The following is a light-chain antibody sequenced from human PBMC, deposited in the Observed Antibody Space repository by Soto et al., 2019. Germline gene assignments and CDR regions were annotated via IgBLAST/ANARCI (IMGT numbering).Light chain of an antibody. J-gene: IGLJ1*01. CDR2: ENN. CDR3: QSYDSSLSGYV. V-gene: IGLV1-40*01. CDR1: SSNIGAGYE. Sequence: QPVLTQPPSVSEAPGQRVTISCTGSSSNIGAGYEAHWYQQVPGTAPKPLIYENNNRPSGVPDRFSGSKSGTSASLAITGLQAEDEAEYSCQSYDSSLSGYVFGTGTKLTVL.